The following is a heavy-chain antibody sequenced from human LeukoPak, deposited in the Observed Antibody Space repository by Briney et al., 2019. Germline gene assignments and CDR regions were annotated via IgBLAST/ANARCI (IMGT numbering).Heavy chain of an antibody. CDR1: GFTFDDYA. D-gene: IGHD5-12*01. Sequence: GGSLRLSCAASGFTFDDYAMHWVRQAPGKGLEWVSGISWNSGSIGYADSVKGRFTISRDNAKNSLYLQMNSLRAEDTALYYCAKDTKEYSGYDSAFDIWGQGAMVTVSS. J-gene: IGHJ3*02. CDR3: AKDTKEYSGYDSAFDI. V-gene: IGHV3-9*01. CDR2: ISWNSGSI.